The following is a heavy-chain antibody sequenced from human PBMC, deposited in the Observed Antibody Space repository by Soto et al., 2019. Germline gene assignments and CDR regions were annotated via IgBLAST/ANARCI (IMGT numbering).Heavy chain of an antibody. J-gene: IGHJ5*01. Sequence: SPTLSLTCAISGDSVSSNSAAWNWIRQSPSRGLEWLGRTYYRSKWYNDYAVSVKSRITINPDTSKNQFSLQLNSVTPEDTAVYYWARELASNWNYRWFDPWGQGTLGTVSS. CDR2: TYYRSKWYN. CDR1: GDSVSSNSAA. D-gene: IGHD1-7*01. CDR3: ARELASNWNYRWFDP. V-gene: IGHV6-1*01.